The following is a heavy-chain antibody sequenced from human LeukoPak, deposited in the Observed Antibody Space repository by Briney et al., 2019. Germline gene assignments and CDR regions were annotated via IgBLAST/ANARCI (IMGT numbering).Heavy chain of an antibody. V-gene: IGHV3-21*01. CDR1: GFTFSGYS. Sequence: GGSLRLSCAASGFTFSGYSMNWVRQAPGKGLEWVSSISSSSSYIYYADSVKGRFTISRDNAKNSLYLQMNSLRAEDTAVYYCASLGGITVTGPYDFDYWGQGTVVTVSS. CDR3: ASLGGITVTGPYDFDY. J-gene: IGHJ4*02. CDR2: ISSSSSYI. D-gene: IGHD1-20*01.